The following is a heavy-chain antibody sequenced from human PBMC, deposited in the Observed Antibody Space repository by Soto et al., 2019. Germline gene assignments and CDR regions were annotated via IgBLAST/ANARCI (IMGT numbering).Heavy chain of an antibody. D-gene: IGHD6-13*01. CDR3: ARTKREQQLVPSVYYYYYMDV. J-gene: IGHJ6*03. CDR1: GFTVSSNY. V-gene: IGHV3-53*04. CDR2: IYSGGST. Sequence: GGSLRLSCAASGFTVSSNYMSWVRQAPGKGLEWVSVIYSGGSTYYADSVKGRFTISRHNSKNTLYLQMNSLRAEDTAVYYCARTKREQQLVPSVYYYYYMDVWGKGTTVTVSS.